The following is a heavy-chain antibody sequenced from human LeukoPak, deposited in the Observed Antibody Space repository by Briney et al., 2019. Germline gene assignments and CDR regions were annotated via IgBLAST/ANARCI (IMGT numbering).Heavy chain of an antibody. D-gene: IGHD6-19*01. J-gene: IGHJ4*02. V-gene: IGHV3-74*01. CDR3: AKDLSSGSRRAY. CDR1: GFTFTSYW. Sequence: GGSLRLSCATSGFTFTSYWMHWVRQVPGEGLVWVSRVNNDGGSTIYADSVKGRFTISRDNAKNTLYLQMNSLRAEDTGVYYCAKDLSSGSRRAYWGQGTLVTVSS. CDR2: VNNDGGST.